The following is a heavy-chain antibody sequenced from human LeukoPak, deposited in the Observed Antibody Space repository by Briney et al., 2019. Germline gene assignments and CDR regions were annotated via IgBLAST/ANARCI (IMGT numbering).Heavy chain of an antibody. Sequence: GGSLRLSCAASGFTFSSYWMHWDRQAPGKGLMWVSRINSDGIITNYADSVKGRFTISRDNAKNTLYLQMNSLRAEDTAVYYCARVRATFSPHFDNWGQGTLVTVSS. CDR1: GFTFSSYW. D-gene: IGHD5-12*01. CDR3: ARVRATFSPHFDN. CDR2: INSDGIIT. J-gene: IGHJ4*02. V-gene: IGHV3-74*01.